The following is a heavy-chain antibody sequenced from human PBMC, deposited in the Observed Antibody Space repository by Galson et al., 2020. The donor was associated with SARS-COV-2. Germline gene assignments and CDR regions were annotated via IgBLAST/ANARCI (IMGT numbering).Heavy chain of an antibody. V-gene: IGHV3-74*01. CDR3: ARLKSTSMGDV. Sequence: GGSLRLSCAASGFTFSSYWMHWVRQAPGQGLVWVSRINSDGSNIGYADSVKGRFTISRDNAKNTLYLQMNSLTAEDTALYYCARLKSTSMGDVWGQGTSVTVSS. CDR1: GFTFSSYW. J-gene: IGHJ6*02. D-gene: IGHD2-2*01. CDR2: INSDGSNI.